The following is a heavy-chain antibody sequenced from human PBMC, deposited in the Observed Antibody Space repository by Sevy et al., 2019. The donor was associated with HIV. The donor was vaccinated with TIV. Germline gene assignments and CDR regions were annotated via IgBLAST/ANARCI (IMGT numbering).Heavy chain of an antibody. Sequence: GGSLRLSCSASGFIFGDNIMHWVRQAPGKGLEWVASISNSGTNIYYSDSVRGRFTISRDTAKNSLYLQMNSLRAEDTAVYYCARDLPPSATTVAHFDYWGQGTLVTVSS. D-gene: IGHD4-17*01. V-gene: IGHV3-48*04. J-gene: IGHJ4*02. CDR2: ISNSGTNI. CDR1: GFIFGDNI. CDR3: ARDLPPSATTVAHFDY.